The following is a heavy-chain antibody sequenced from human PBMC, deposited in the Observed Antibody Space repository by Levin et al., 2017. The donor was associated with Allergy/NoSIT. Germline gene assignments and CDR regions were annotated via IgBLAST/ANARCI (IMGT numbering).Heavy chain of an antibody. J-gene: IGHJ2*01. CDR2: IYWDNDT. Sequence: SLTCRPLGVGWVRQPPGKALEWLAIIYWDNDTRYRPSLKDRLIITKDTSNNQVVLRMTNMGPADTATYYCARAPSYAGGWSASLNWYFDLWGRGTLVTVSS. V-gene: IGHV2-5*02. CDR3: ARAPSYAGGWSASLNWYFDL. D-gene: IGHD6-19*01. CDR1: SLTCRPLG.